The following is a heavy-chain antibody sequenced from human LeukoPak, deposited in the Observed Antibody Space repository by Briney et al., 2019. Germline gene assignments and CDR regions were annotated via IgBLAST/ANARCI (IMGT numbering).Heavy chain of an antibody. Sequence: PSETLSLTCTVSGGSISSYYWSWIRRPPGKGLEWIGYIYYSGSTNYNPSLKSRVTISVDTSKNQFSLKLSSVTAADTAVYYCARAEGRFLEWPHLVSWGQGTLVTVSS. CDR1: GGSISSYY. CDR2: IYYSGST. D-gene: IGHD3-3*01. J-gene: IGHJ5*02. V-gene: IGHV4-59*01. CDR3: ARAEGRFLEWPHLVS.